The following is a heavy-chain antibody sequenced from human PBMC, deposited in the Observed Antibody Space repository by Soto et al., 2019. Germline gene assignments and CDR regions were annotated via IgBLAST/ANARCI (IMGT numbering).Heavy chain of an antibody. Sequence: QVQLVQSGAEVKKPGASVKVSCKTSGYTFASYGISWVRQGPGQGFEWMGWISVYDGNTKYAPKLQGRVTITTDRSTSTAYMELRSLRSDDTAVYYCERDSPLDYWGQGTLVTVSS. V-gene: IGHV1-18*04. CDR3: ERDSPLDY. CDR1: GYTFASYG. J-gene: IGHJ4*02. CDR2: ISVYDGNT.